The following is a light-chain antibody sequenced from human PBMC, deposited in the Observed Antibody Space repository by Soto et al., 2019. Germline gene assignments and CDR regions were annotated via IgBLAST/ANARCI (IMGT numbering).Light chain of an antibody. CDR2: RND. CDR1: SSNIGSNY. CDR3: ATWDDSLSGYV. Sequence: QSVLTQPPSASGAPGQRVSISCSGSSSNIGSNYVYWYQQLPGTAPKLLMYRNDQRPSGVPDRFSGSRSGTSASLAISGLRSEDEADYYCATWDDSLSGYVFGTGTQLTVL. J-gene: IGLJ1*01. V-gene: IGLV1-47*01.